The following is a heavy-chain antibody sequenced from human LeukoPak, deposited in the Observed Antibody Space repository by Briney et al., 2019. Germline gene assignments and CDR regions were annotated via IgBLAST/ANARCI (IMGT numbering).Heavy chain of an antibody. CDR3: ARSMVGGRHYYYYYYMDV. Sequence: TPGGSLRLSCAASGFTFSSYSMNWVRQAPGKGLEWVSSISSSSSYIYSADSVKGRFTISRDNAKNSLYLQMNSLRAEDTAVYYCARSMVGGRHYYYYYYMDVWSKGTTVTVSS. CDR1: GFTFSSYS. V-gene: IGHV3-21*01. J-gene: IGHJ6*03. D-gene: IGHD3-10*01. CDR2: ISSSSSYI.